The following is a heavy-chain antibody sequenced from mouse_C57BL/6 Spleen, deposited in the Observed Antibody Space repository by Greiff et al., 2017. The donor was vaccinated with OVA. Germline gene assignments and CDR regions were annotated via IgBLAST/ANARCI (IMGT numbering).Heavy chain of an antibody. CDR3: ARPLYYGSSYGEFAY. V-gene: IGHV1-42*01. CDR1: GYSFTGYY. Sequence: VQLQQSGPELAKPGASVKISCKASGYSFTGYYMNWVKQSPEKSLEWIGEINPSTGGTTYNQKFKAKATLTVDKSSSTAYMQLKILTSEDSAIYYCARPLYYGSSYGEFAYWGKGTLVTVSA. CDR2: INPSTGGT. J-gene: IGHJ3*01. D-gene: IGHD1-1*01.